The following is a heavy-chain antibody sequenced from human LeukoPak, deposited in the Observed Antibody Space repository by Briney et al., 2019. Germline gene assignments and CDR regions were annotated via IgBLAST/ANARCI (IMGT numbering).Heavy chain of an antibody. CDR3: ARSWLLVAATRPTDY. J-gene: IGHJ4*02. CDR2: INQDASQT. D-gene: IGHD5-12*01. V-gene: IGHV3-7*01. CDR1: GFTFSSYW. Sequence: LSGGSLRLSCAASGFTFSSYWMSWVRQAPGKGLEWVASINQDASQTYYVDSVKGRFTISRDNAKNSLFLQMSSLRVEDTAIYYCARSWLLVAATRPTDYWGQGTLVTVSS.